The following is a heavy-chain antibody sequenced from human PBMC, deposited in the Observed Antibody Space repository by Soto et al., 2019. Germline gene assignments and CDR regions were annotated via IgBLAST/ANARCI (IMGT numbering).Heavy chain of an antibody. CDR1: GFTFRNHA. Sequence: VQLVESGGGVVQPGGSLRLSCAASGFTFRNHAMHWVRQAPGKGLECLAVIAYDGSNAFYRDSVKGRFTISRDNSKNTLYLHMNSLRSDDTGVYYCARGDREDILVVVGARPGEYGIDIWGQGTTVTVSS. CDR3: ARGDREDILVVVGARPGEYGIDI. J-gene: IGHJ6*02. CDR2: IAYDGSNA. D-gene: IGHD2-15*01. V-gene: IGHV3-30-3*01.